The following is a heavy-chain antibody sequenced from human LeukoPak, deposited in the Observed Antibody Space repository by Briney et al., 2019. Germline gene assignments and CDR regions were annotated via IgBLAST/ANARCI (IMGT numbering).Heavy chain of an antibody. Sequence: SETLSLTCAVYGGSFSGYYWSWIRQPPGKGLEWIGEINHSGSTNYNPSLKSRVTISVDTSKNQFSLKLSSVTAADTAVYYCARVLLSGSYSFNYWGQGTLVTVSS. CDR1: GGSFSGYY. J-gene: IGHJ4*02. V-gene: IGHV4-34*01. CDR2: INHSGST. D-gene: IGHD1-26*01. CDR3: ARVLLSGSYSFNY.